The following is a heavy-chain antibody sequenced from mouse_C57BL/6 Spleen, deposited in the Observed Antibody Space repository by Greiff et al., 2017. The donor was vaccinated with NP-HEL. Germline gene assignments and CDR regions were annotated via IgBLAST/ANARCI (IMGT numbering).Heavy chain of an antibody. D-gene: IGHD1-1*02. CDR3: ARSNYGLSMDY. V-gene: IGHV1-82*01. CDR2: IYPGDGAT. CDR1: GYAFSSSW. J-gene: IGHJ4*01. Sequence: QVQLQQSGPELVKPGASVKISCKASGYAFSSSWMNWVKQRPGKGLEWIGRIYPGDGATNYNGKFKGKATLTADKSASTAYMQLSSLTSEDSAVYFCARSNYGLSMDYWGQGTSVTVSS.